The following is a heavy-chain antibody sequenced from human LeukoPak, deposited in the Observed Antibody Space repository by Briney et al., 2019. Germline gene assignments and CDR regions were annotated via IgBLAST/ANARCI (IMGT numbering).Heavy chain of an antibody. J-gene: IGHJ6*02. V-gene: IGHV3-23*01. Sequence: QAGGSLRLSCAASGFTFSSYAMSWVRQAPGKGLEWVSAISGSGGSTYYADSVKGRFTISRDNSKNTLYLQMNSLRAEDTAVYYCASLPTVADNYYGMDVWGQGTTVTVSS. CDR2: ISGSGGST. D-gene: IGHD6-19*01. CDR1: GFTFSSYA. CDR3: ASLPTVADNYYGMDV.